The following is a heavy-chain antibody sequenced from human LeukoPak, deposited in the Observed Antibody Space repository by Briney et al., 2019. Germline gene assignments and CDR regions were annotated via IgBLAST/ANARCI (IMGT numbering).Heavy chain of an antibody. CDR1: GYSFTSYW. Sequence: GESLKISCKGSGYSFTSYWIGWVRQMPGKGLEWMWIIYPGDSDTRYSPSFQGQVTISADKSISTAYLQWSSLKASDTAMYYCARQYYDSSGYYNDAFDIWGQGTMVTVSS. V-gene: IGHV5-51*01. J-gene: IGHJ3*02. D-gene: IGHD3-22*01. CDR2: IYPGDSDT. CDR3: ARQYYDSSGYYNDAFDI.